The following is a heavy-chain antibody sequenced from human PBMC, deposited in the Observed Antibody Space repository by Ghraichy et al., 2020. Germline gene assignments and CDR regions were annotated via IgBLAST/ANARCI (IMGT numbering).Heavy chain of an antibody. CDR1: GFIFSDSY. V-gene: IGHV3-11*01. D-gene: IGHD3-22*01. J-gene: IGHJ4*02. CDR2: IRNSGATI. CDR3: VRGYYYDTSGPKDYFDS. Sequence: GGSLRLSCAASGFIFSDSYMSWIRQAPGKGLEWIAYIRNSGATIYYRDSVKGRFTISRDNTKDLLYLHMNSLRADDTAVYYCVRGYYYDTSGPKDYFDSWGQGTLVTVSS.